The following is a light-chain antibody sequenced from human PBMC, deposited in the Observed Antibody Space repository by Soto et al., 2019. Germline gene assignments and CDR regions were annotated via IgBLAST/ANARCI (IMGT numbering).Light chain of an antibody. Sequence: QSALTQPASVSGSPGQSIAISCIGTSSDVGAYNYVSWYQQHPGKAPKLVIYDVNHRPSGVSNRFSGSKSGNTASLTSSGLQAEDEADYYCGSYTTSGSVVFGGGTKVTVL. J-gene: IGLJ2*01. V-gene: IGLV2-14*03. CDR2: DVN. CDR3: GSYTTSGSVV. CDR1: SSDVGAYNY.